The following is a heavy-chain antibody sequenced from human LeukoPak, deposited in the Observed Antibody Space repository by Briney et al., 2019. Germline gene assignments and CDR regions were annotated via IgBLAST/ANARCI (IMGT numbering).Heavy chain of an antibody. CDR3: AKDLSGTRYFDY. V-gene: IGHV3-30*02. CDR2: IRYDGSNK. J-gene: IGHJ4*02. Sequence: GGSLRLSCAASGFTFSDYYMSWIRQAPGKGLEWVAFIRYDGSNKYYADSVKGRFTISRDNSKNTLYLQMNSLRAEDTAVYYCAKDLSGTRYFDYWGQGTLVTVSS. CDR1: GFTFSDYY. D-gene: IGHD1-1*01.